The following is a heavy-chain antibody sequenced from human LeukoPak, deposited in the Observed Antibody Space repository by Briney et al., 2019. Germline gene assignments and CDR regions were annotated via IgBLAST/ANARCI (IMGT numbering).Heavy chain of an antibody. D-gene: IGHD5-18*01. CDR3: ARLPLTARRHFDY. CDR1: GFTFSTNW. J-gene: IGHJ4*02. V-gene: IGHV3-7*05. Sequence: QPGGSLRLSCAASGFTFSTNWMSWVRQAPGKGLEWVANIKEDGSQKYYVDSVKGRFTISRDNAKNSQYLQMNSLRAEDTAVYYCARLPLTARRHFDYWGQGTLVTVSS. CDR2: IKEDGSQK.